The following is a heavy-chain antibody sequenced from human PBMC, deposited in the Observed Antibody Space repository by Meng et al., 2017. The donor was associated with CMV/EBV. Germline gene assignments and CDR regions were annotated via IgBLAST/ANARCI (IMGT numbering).Heavy chain of an antibody. CDR2: ISGSGGST. CDR3: AKKRERGSGWFSYFDY. V-gene: IGHV3-23*01. CDR1: GFTFSSYA. Sequence: GGSLRLSCAASGFTFSSYAMSWVRQAPGKGLEWVSAISGSGGSTYYADSVKGRFTISRDNSKNTLYLQMNSLRAEDTAVYYCAKKRERGSGWFSYFDYWGQGTLVTVSS. D-gene: IGHD6-19*01. J-gene: IGHJ4*02.